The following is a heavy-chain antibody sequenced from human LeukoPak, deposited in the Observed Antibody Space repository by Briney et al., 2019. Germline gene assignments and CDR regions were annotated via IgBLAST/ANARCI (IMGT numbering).Heavy chain of an antibody. CDR1: GCTLSSYA. CDR2: IFSADKNTT. J-gene: IGHJ4*02. D-gene: IGHD3-10*01. CDR3: AKRNTMVRGGPCFDY. Sequence: GGSLGLSCAASGCTLSSYAMYLVRHAPGEWQELGSIIFSADKNTTYYADSVKGRFTVSRDNSKDTLDLQMTDLRPEDTAIYYCAKRNTMVRGGPCFDYWGQGILVAVSS. V-gene: IGHV3-23*03.